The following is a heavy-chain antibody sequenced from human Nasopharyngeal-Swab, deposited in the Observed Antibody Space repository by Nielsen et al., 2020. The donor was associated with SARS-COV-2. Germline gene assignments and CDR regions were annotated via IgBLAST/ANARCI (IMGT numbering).Heavy chain of an antibody. Sequence: GGSLRLSCAASGFTFSISAMSWVRQAPGKGLEWVSSISDSGDDTYYADSVKGRFSISRDNSKNTLDLQMNSLRAEDTAVYYCAKSYSGGYFSAFDIWGQGTMVTVSS. CDR3: AKSYSGGYFSAFDI. V-gene: IGHV3-23*01. CDR2: ISDSGDDT. CDR1: GFTFSISA. J-gene: IGHJ3*02. D-gene: IGHD1-26*01.